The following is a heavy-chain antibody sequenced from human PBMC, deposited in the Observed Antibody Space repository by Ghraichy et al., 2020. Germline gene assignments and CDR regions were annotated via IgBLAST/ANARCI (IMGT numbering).Heavy chain of an antibody. CDR3: AKDNEGGMDV. J-gene: IGHJ6*02. V-gene: IGHV3-9*01. CDR1: GFTFDDYA. Sequence: GGSLILSCAASGFTFDDYAMHWVRQAPGKGLEWVSGISWNSGSIGYADSVKGRFTISRDNAKNSLYLQMNSLRAEDTALYYCAKDNEGGMDVWGQGTTVTVSS. CDR2: ISWNSGSI.